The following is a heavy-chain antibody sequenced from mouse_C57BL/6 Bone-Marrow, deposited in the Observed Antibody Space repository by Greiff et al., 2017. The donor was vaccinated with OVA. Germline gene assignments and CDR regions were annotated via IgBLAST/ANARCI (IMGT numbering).Heavy chain of an antibody. CDR2: INSDGGST. J-gene: IGHJ4*01. D-gene: IGHD2-4*01. V-gene: IGHV5-2*01. CDR3: PSTMITAGYAMDY. CDR1: EYDFTSYD. Sequence: EVKLVESGGGLVQPGESLKLSCESSEYDFTSYDMSWVRKIPEKRLELVAAINSDGGSTYYLDTLERRFIISRDNTKNTLYLQMISLRAEDTALYDCPSTMITAGYAMDYWGQGTTVTVSS.